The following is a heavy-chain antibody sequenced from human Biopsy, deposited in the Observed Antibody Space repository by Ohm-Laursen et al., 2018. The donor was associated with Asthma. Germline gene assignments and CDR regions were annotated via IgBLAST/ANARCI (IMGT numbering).Heavy chain of an antibody. J-gene: IGHJ4*02. CDR1: GGTFNTYV. CDR2: INSVLGST. Sequence: SSVKVSCKSLGGTFNTYVIGWVRQAPGQGLEWMGGINSVLGSTTYPQKFQDRVTITADDSTSTVYMELSSLRSEDTAVYYCARKAGSCISRTCYSLDFWGQGTLVTVSS. V-gene: IGHV1-69*01. D-gene: IGHD2-2*01. CDR3: ARKAGSCISRTCYSLDF.